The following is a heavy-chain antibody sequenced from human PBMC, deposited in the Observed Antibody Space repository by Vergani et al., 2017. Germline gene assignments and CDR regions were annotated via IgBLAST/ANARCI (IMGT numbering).Heavy chain of an antibody. CDR3: ASRRGACRAAYCHSYDF. CDR1: GDSVISTDYH. CDR2: MDYSGST. V-gene: IGHV4-39*01. J-gene: IGHJ4*02. D-gene: IGHD2-15*01. Sequence: QVQLQESGPGLVKPSETLSLTCTVSGDSVISTDYHWGWIRQPPGKGLEWIGSMDYSGSTSYNPSLERRISVSLETPKNQFSLRLTSVTAADTAVYYCASRRGACRAAYCHSYDFWGPGTLVGVSS.